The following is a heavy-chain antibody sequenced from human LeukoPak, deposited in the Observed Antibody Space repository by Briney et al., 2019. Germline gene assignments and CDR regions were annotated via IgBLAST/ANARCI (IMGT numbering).Heavy chain of an antibody. CDR1: GFTFSDYY. V-gene: IGHV3-11*01. Sequence: PGGSLRLSCAASGFTFSDYYMSWIRQAPGKGLEWVAYISSSGSNIYYADSVKGRFTISRDNAKNSLYLQMSSLRAEDTAVYYCGRFDHYHFDYWGQGTPVTVSS. CDR3: GRFDHYHFDY. J-gene: IGHJ4*02. D-gene: IGHD3-9*01. CDR2: ISSSGSNI.